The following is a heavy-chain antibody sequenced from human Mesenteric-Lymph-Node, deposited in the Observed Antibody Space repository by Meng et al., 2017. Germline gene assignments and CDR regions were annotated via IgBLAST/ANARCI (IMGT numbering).Heavy chain of an antibody. CDR1: GYFTTSGDYS. CDR3: ARSEDSWSGDFDY. CDR2: IYHGVNI. V-gene: IGHV4-30-2*01. Sequence: QLQCQESGSGIGRPSQTLSLTWACSGYFTTSGDYSWTWIRQTPGKGLEWIGYIYHGVNIYYTPSLRSRVTMSVDTSKNQFSLKLSSVTAVDTAVYYCARSEDSWSGDFDYWGQGTLVTVSS. D-gene: IGHD6-13*01. J-gene: IGHJ4*02.